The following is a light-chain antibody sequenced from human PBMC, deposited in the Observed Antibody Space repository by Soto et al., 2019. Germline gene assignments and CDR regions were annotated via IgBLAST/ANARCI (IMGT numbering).Light chain of an antibody. J-gene: IGKJ1*01. CDR2: SAS. CDR1: QDIKNV. CDR3: LKDTDYIWT. Sequence: AVQMTQSPSSLSVSVGDRVTISCRASQDIKNVLGWYQKKPGKPPKLLIYSASTLESGVPDRFSGSGSGTDFTLSISSLQPKDFATYLCLKDTDYIWTFGQGTKVDIK. V-gene: IGKV1-6*01.